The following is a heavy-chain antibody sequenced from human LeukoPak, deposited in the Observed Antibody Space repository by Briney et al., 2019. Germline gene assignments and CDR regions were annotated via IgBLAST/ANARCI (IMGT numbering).Heavy chain of an antibody. V-gene: IGHV1-46*01. CDR3: ARDNSVGDNAWWLDP. J-gene: IGHJ5*02. Sequence: ASVKVSCKASGYTFTSYYMHWVRQAPGQGLEWMGLTNPTGGSTGYAQKFQGRVTMTRDMSTSTDYMELSSPRSEDTAIYYCARDNSVGDNAWWLDPWGQGTLVTVSS. CDR1: GYTFTSYY. CDR2: TNPTGGST. D-gene: IGHD1-26*01.